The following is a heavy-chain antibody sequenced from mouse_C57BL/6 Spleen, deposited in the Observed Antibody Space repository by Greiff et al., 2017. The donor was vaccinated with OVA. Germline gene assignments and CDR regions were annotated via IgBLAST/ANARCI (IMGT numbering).Heavy chain of an antibody. J-gene: IGHJ2*01. CDR1: GYTFTSYW. D-gene: IGHD1-1*01. CDR3: ARLITTVVAIDY. V-gene: IGHV1-64*01. CDR2: IHPNSGST. Sequence: QVQLKESGAELVKPGASVKLSCKASGYTFTSYWMHWVKQRPGQGLEWIGMIHPNSGSTNYNEKFKSKATLTVDKSSSTAYMQLSSLTSEDSAVYYCARLITTVVAIDYWGQGTTLTVSS.